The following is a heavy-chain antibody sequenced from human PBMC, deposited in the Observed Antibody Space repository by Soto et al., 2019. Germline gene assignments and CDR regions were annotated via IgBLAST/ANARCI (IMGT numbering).Heavy chain of an antibody. D-gene: IGHD2-2*02. Sequence: GGSLRLSCAASGFTFSSSAMHWVRQAPGKGLEWVAGIAYDGSNKYHADSVKGRFTISRDNSKNTLYVQMNSLRGEDTAVYYCARNTPKGINYGGQGPLATVPS. CDR1: GFTFSSSA. CDR2: IAYDGSNK. V-gene: IGHV3-30-3*01. CDR3: ARNTPKGINY. J-gene: IGHJ4*02.